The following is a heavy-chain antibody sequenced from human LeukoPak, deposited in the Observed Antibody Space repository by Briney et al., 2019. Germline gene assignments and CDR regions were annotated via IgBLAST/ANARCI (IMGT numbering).Heavy chain of an antibody. CDR1: GFTFSNHW. J-gene: IGHJ4*02. CDR2: ISRGASRT. CDR3: ARGGSDTAMAHDY. Sequence: GGSLRLSCAASGFTFSNHWTHWVRQAPGKGLMWVSRISRGASRTDYADSVKGRFTISRDDAKNTLYLQVNSLRVEDTGVYFCARGGSDTAMAHDYWGQGILVTVSS. D-gene: IGHD5-18*01. V-gene: IGHV3-74*01.